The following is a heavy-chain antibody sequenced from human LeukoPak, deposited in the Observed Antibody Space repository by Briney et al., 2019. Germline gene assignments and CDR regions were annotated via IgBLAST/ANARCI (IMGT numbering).Heavy chain of an antibody. V-gene: IGHV1-69*04. CDR2: IIPIFGIA. D-gene: IGHD3-10*01. CDR3: AGGGTMVRGVPDY. J-gene: IGHJ4*02. CDR1: GATFSSYA. Sequence: SVKVSCKASGATFSSYAISWMRQAPGQGLEWMGRIIPIFGIANYAQKFQGRVTITADKSTSTAYMELSSLRSEDTAVYYCAGGGTMVRGVPDYWGQGTLVTVSS.